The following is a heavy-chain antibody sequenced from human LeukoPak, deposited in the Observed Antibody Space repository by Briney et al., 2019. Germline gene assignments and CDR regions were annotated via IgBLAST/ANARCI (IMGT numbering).Heavy chain of an antibody. CDR3: ARDDGGY. CDR1: GFTFSAYA. Sequence: GGSLRLSCAASGFTFSAYAMNWVRQAPGKGLEWVSYISSSSPTYYADSVQGRFTISRDNAKNSLYLQMNSLRGEDTAVYYCARDDGGYWGQGTLVTVSS. CDR2: ISSSSPT. V-gene: IGHV3-69-1*01. J-gene: IGHJ4*02. D-gene: IGHD3-16*01.